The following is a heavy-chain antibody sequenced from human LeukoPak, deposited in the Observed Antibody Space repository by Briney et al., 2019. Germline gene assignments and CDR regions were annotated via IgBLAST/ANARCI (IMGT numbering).Heavy chain of an antibody. J-gene: IGHJ4*02. CDR3: TTGRSGGSCPY. CDR1: GFTFINAW. Sequence: GGSLRLSCAASGFTFINAWMSWVRQAPGKGLGWVGRIKSKTDGGTTDYAAPVKGRFTISRDDSKNTLYLEMNSLKIEDTAVYYCTTGRSGGSCPYWGQGTLVTVSS. D-gene: IGHD2-15*01. V-gene: IGHV3-15*01. CDR2: IKSKTDGGTT.